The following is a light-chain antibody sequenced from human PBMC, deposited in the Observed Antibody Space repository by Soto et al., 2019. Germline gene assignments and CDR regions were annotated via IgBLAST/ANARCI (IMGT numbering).Light chain of an antibody. CDR1: SNY. V-gene: IGLV2-11*01. Sequence: QSALTQPRSVSGSPGQSVTISCTGTSNYVSWYQQHPGKAPKLIIYDVRKRPSGVPDRFSGSKSGNTASLTISGLQAEDEADYYCCSSAGSYTSYVFATGTKVTVL. CDR3: CSSAGSYTSYV. J-gene: IGLJ1*01. CDR2: DVR.